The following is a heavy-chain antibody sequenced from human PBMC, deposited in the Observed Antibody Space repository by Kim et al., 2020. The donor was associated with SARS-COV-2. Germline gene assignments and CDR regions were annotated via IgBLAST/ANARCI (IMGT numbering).Heavy chain of an antibody. Sequence: RWYNDYAVSVKSRITINPDTSKNQFSLQLNSVSPEDTAVYYCASGNYFDYWGQGTLVTVSS. CDR3: ASGNYFDY. J-gene: IGHJ4*02. CDR2: RWYN. V-gene: IGHV6-1*01.